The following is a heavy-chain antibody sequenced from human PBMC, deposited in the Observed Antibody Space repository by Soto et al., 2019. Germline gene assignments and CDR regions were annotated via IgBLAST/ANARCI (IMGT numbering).Heavy chain of an antibody. Sequence: PGGSLRLSCAASGFTFSSYGMHWVRQPPGKGLEWVAVVWYDGSNKYHADSVKGRFTISRDNSKNTLYLQMNSLRAEDTAVYYCARDNPIYSGSYPGYWGQGTLVTVSS. CDR2: VWYDGSNK. J-gene: IGHJ4*02. V-gene: IGHV3-33*01. CDR3: ARDNPIYSGSYPGY. D-gene: IGHD1-26*01. CDR1: GFTFSSYG.